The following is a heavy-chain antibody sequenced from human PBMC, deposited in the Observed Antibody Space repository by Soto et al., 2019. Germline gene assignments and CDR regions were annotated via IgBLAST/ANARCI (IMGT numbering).Heavy chain of an antibody. CDR2: IIPILGIA. V-gene: IGHV1-69*02. D-gene: IGHD2-15*01. Sequence: QVQLVQSGAEVKKPGSSVKVSCKASGGTFSSYTISWVRQAPGQGLEWMGRIIPILGIANYAQKFQGRVTITADKSTRTASLELSSLRSEDTAVYYCASRSAGYCSGGSCYSGDYWGQGTLVTVSS. CDR3: ASRSAGYCSGGSCYSGDY. J-gene: IGHJ4*02. CDR1: GGTFSSYT.